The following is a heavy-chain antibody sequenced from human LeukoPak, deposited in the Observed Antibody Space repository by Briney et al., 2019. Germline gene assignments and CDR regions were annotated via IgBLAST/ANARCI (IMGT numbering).Heavy chain of an antibody. D-gene: IGHD3-9*01. CDR2: ISGSGGST. J-gene: IGHJ4*02. V-gene: IGHV3-23*01. CDR3: AKVARRNILTGYLISTVSPRFDY. Sequence: PGGSLRLSCAASGFTFSSYAMSWVRQAPGKGLEWVSAISGSGGSTYYADSVKGRFTISRDNSKNTLYLQMNSLRAEDTAVYYCAKVARRNILTGYLISTVSPRFDYWGQGTLVTVSS. CDR1: GFTFSSYA.